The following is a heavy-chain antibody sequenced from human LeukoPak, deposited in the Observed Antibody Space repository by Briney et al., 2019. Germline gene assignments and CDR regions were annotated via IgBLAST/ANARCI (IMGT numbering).Heavy chain of an antibody. Sequence: ASVRVSCKASGYTFTGYYMHWVRQAPGQGLEWMAWINPNSGGTNYAQKFQGRVTLTRDTSISTAYMELSRLRSDDTAVYYCARDPVDCSGGSCSHFDYWGQGTLVTVSS. D-gene: IGHD2-15*01. CDR2: INPNSGGT. CDR3: ARDPVDCSGGSCSHFDY. J-gene: IGHJ4*02. V-gene: IGHV1-2*02. CDR1: GYTFTGYY.